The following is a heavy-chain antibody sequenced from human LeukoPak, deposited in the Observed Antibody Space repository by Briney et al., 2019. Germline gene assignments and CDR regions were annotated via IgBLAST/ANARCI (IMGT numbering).Heavy chain of an antibody. CDR1: GFTFTNSA. D-gene: IGHD2-15*01. J-gene: IGHJ4*02. V-gene: IGHV3-23*01. CDR3: ANGRYCSDVSCYSTLGY. CDR2: IAGGGGQ. Sequence: GGSLRLSCAASGFTFTNSAMNWVRQAPGKGLEWVSSIAGGGGQYHADSVKGRFTISRDTAKNMVYLQMNSLIAEDTAVYYCANGRYCSDVSCYSTLGYWGQGTLVTVSS.